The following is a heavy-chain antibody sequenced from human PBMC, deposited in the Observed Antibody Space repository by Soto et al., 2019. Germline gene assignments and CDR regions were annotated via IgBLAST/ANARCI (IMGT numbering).Heavy chain of an antibody. CDR3: ARDLLYCSSTSCRRPIAKRFDY. J-gene: IGHJ4*02. Sequence: GASVKVSCKASGYTFTSYGISWVRQAPGQGLEWMGWISAYNGNTNYAQKLQGRVTMTTDTSTSTAYMELRSLRSDDTAVYYCARDLLYCSSTSCRRPIAKRFDYWGQGTLVTVSS. D-gene: IGHD2-2*01. CDR1: GYTFTSYG. CDR2: ISAYNGNT. V-gene: IGHV1-18*01.